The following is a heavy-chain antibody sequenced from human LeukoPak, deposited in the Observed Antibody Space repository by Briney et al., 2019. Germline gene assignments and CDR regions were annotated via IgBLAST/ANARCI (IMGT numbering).Heavy chain of an antibody. D-gene: IGHD6-6*01. Sequence: PSETLSLTCAVSGGSISSSNWWSWVRQPPGKGLEWIGEIYHSGSTNYNPSLKSRVTISVDKSKNQFSLKLSSVTAADTAVYYCARDLIAARPLSDYWGQGTLVTVSS. CDR2: IYHSGST. J-gene: IGHJ4*02. V-gene: IGHV4-4*02. CDR3: ARDLIAARPLSDY. CDR1: GGSISSSNW.